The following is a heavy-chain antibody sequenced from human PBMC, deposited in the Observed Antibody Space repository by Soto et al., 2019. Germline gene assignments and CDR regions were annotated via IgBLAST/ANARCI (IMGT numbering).Heavy chain of an antibody. D-gene: IGHD3-10*01. CDR2: ISGSGSTT. CDR1: GFTFRTYG. V-gene: IGHV3-23*01. J-gene: IGHJ4*02. Sequence: GGSMGLSCAASGFTFRTYGMNWVRQAPGKGLEWVSYISGSGSTTYYADSVKGRFTISRDNSKNTLYLQMNNLRAEDTAIYYRAKAPAPMAAYYFDLWGQGTLVTSPQ. CDR3: AKAPAPMAAYYFDL.